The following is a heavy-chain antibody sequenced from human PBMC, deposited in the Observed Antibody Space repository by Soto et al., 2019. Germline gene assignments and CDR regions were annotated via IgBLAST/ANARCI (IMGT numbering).Heavy chain of an antibody. CDR3: ARGDTDMVRGLWVY. Sequence: QVQLVQSGAEVKKPGASVKVSCKASGYTFTGYYMHWVRQAPGQGLEWMGWINPNSGGTNYAQKFPGRVTMPRETSISTAYVELSGLRSDDTAVYYCARGDTDMVRGLWVYWGQGTLVTVSS. CDR2: INPNSGGT. CDR1: GYTFTGYY. J-gene: IGHJ4*02. D-gene: IGHD5-18*01. V-gene: IGHV1-2*02.